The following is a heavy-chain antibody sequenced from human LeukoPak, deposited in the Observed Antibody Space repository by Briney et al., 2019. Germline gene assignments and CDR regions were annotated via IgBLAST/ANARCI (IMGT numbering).Heavy chain of an antibody. CDR2: ISYDGSNK. Sequence: QPGGSLRLSCAASGFTFSSYAMHWVRQAPGKGLEWVAVISYDGSNKYYADSVKGRFTISRDNSKNTLYLQMNSLRAEDTAVYYCAKDLAYWGQGTLVTVSS. V-gene: IGHV3-30-3*01. CDR3: AKDLAY. J-gene: IGHJ4*02. CDR1: GFTFSSYA. D-gene: IGHD3-16*01.